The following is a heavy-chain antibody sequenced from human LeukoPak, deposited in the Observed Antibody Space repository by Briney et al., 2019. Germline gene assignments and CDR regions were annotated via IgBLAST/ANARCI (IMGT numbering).Heavy chain of an antibody. Sequence: PSETLSLTCTVSGGSLSSYYWSWIRQPPGKGLEWIGYIYYSGSTNYNPSLKSRVTISVDTSKNQFSLKLSSVTAADTAVYYCARRWTGDAFDIWGQGTMVTVSS. V-gene: IGHV4-59*01. CDR2: IYYSGST. D-gene: IGHD3/OR15-3a*01. CDR3: ARRWTGDAFDI. J-gene: IGHJ3*02. CDR1: GGSLSSYY.